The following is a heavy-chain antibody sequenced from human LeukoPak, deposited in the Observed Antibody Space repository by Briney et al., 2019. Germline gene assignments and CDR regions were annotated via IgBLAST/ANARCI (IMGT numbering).Heavy chain of an antibody. Sequence: PGGSLRLSCAASGFTFSNYAMSWVRQAPGQGLDWVSAISDSGVTAYYADSVKGRFTISRDNSKNTLYLQMNSLRAEDTAVYYCARARSRDYYDSSGYRTPWDYYYYGMDVWGQGTTVTVSS. D-gene: IGHD3-22*01. CDR1: GFTFSNYA. CDR2: ISDSGVTA. V-gene: IGHV3-23*01. CDR3: ARARSRDYYDSSGYRTPWDYYYYGMDV. J-gene: IGHJ6*02.